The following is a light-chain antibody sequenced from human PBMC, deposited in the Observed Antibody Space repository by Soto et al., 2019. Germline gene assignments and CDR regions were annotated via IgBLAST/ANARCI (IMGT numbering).Light chain of an antibody. CDR1: QSVTSK. CDR3: QQYSNWPPGT. J-gene: IGKJ1*01. Sequence: EIVMTQSPGTLSVSPGERATLSCRASQSVTSKLAWYQQKPGQAPRLLIYGASTRATGTPARFSGSGSGTEFTLTISSLQSEDFAVYYCQQYSNWPPGTFGQGTKVDIK. V-gene: IGKV3-15*01. CDR2: GAS.